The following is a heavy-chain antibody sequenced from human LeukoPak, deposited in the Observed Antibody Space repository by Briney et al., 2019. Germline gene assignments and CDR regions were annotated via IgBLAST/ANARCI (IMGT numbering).Heavy chain of an antibody. V-gene: IGHV5-51*01. CDR3: ARGWMATTHYFDY. CDR2: IYPGDSDT. J-gene: IGHJ4*02. CDR1: GYSFTSYW. D-gene: IGHD5-24*01. Sequence: GESLKISCKGSGYSFTSYWIGWVRQMPGKGLEWMGIIYPGDSDTRYSPSFQGRVTISADKSISTAYLQWSSLKASDTAMYYCARGWMATTHYFDYWGQGTLVTVSS.